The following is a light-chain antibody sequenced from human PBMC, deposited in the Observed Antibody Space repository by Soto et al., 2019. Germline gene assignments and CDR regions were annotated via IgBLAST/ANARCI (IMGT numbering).Light chain of an antibody. V-gene: IGKV1-5*02. CDR2: DAS. Sequence: DIQMTQSPSTLSASVGDRVTIICRASQSISAWLAWYQQKPGKAPKLLIYDASILESGVPSRFSGSGSGTEFSLTISSLQPDDFATYSCQQYSSYRTFGQGTKV. J-gene: IGKJ1*01. CDR3: QQYSSYRT. CDR1: QSISAW.